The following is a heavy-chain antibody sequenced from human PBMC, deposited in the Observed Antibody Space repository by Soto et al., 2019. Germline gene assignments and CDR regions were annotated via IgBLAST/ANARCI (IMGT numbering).Heavy chain of an antibody. CDR3: ARQIYDSDTGPNFQYYFDS. CDR2: IDPSDSQT. CDR1: GYSFAGYW. D-gene: IGHD3-22*01. V-gene: IGHV5-10-1*01. Sequence: PGESLKISCKGSGYSFAGYWITWVRQEPGKGLEWMGRIDPSDSQTYYSPSFRGHVTISVTKSITTVFLQWSSLRASDTAMYYCARQIYDSDTGPNFQYYFDSWGQGTPVTVPS. J-gene: IGHJ4*02.